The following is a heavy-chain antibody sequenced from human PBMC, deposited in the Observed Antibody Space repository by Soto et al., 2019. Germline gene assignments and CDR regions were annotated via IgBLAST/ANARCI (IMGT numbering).Heavy chain of an antibody. J-gene: IGHJ6*02. CDR2: IIPISDTT. V-gene: IGHV1-69*01. CDR1: GGTFSSYA. CDR3: ARSQGSSTSLAIYYYYYYGMDV. D-gene: IGHD2-2*01. Sequence: QVQLVQSGAEVKKPGSSVKVSCKASGGTFSSYAISWVRQAPGQGLEWMGGIIPISDTTNYAQKFKVRVPITADESTSTAYMELSSLRSEDTAVYYCARSQGSSTSLAIYYYYYYGMDVWGQGTTVTVSS.